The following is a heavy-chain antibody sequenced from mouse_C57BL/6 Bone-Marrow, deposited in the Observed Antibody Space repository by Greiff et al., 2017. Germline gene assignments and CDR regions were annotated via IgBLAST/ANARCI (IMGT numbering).Heavy chain of an antibody. J-gene: IGHJ3*01. CDR2: INPNNGGT. CDR1: GYTFTDYY. CDR3: ARLSTY. Sequence: EVQLQQSGPELVKPGASVKISCKASGYTFTDYYMNWVKQSHGQSLEWIGDINPNNGGTSYNQKFKGKATLTVDKSSSTAYMELRSLTSEDSAVYYCARLSTYWGQGTLVTVSA. V-gene: IGHV1-26*01.